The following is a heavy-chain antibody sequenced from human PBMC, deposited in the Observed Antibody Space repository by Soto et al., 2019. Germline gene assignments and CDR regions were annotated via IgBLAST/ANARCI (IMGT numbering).Heavy chain of an antibody. J-gene: IGHJ6*02. Sequence: GESLNLSCKGSGYNFTNYWIAWVRQMPGKGLEWVGVIYPGDSDTRYSPSFRGQVTISADKSISHVYLQWSSLKASDTAMYYCARNRLRQYYYGMDVWGQGTTVTVSS. V-gene: IGHV5-51*01. D-gene: IGHD3-10*01. CDR1: GYNFTNYW. CDR3: ARNRLRQYYYGMDV. CDR2: IYPGDSDT.